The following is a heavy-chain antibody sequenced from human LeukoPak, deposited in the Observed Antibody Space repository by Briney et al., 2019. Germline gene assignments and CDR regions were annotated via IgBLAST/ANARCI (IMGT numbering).Heavy chain of an antibody. CDR1: GFTLSSYA. D-gene: IGHD4-17*01. J-gene: IGHJ6*03. CDR2: ISSSGSTI. CDR3: ARLRTNYYYYMDV. V-gene: IGHV3-48*04. Sequence: GGSLRLSCAASGFTLSSYAMSWVRQGPGKGLEWVSYISSSGSTIYYADSVKGRFTISRDNAKNSLYLQMNSLRAEDTAVYYCARLRTNYYYYMDVWGKGTTVTVSS.